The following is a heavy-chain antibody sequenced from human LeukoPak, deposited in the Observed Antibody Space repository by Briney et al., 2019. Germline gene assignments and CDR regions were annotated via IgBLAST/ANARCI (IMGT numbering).Heavy chain of an antibody. Sequence: ASVKVSCTASGYTFTSYYMHWVRQAPGQGLEWMGIINPSGGSTSYAQKFQGRVTMTTDTSTSTAYMELRSLRSDDTAVYYCARIFGGYSFDYWGQGTLVTVSS. J-gene: IGHJ4*02. D-gene: IGHD3-16*01. V-gene: IGHV1-46*01. CDR1: GYTFTSYY. CDR2: INPSGGST. CDR3: ARIFGGYSFDY.